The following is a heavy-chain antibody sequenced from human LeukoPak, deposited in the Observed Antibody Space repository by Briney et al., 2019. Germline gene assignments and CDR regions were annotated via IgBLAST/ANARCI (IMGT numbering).Heavy chain of an antibody. CDR2: IWYDGSNK. J-gene: IGHJ1*01. CDR1: GFTFSSYG. D-gene: IGHD2-21*02. Sequence: GGSLRLSCAASGFTFSSYGMHWVRQAPGKGLEWVALIWYDGSNKYYTDSVKGRFTISRDNAQNSMYLQMNSLRVEDTAVYYCTSWGDTTAEYFQRWGQGTLVTVSS. V-gene: IGHV3-33*03. CDR3: TSWGDTTAEYFQR.